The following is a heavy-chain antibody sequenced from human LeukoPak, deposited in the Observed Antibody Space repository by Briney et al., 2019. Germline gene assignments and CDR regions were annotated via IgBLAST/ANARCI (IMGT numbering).Heavy chain of an antibody. Sequence: ASVKVSCKASGYTFRTYGLSWVRQAPGQGLEWMGWINPNSGGTNYAQKFQGRVTMTRDTSISTAYMELSRLRSDDTAVYYCASEKKMGGYSYGFDYWGQGTLVTVSS. V-gene: IGHV1-2*02. CDR3: ASEKKMGGYSYGFDY. J-gene: IGHJ4*02. D-gene: IGHD5-18*01. CDR2: INPNSGGT. CDR1: GYTFRTYG.